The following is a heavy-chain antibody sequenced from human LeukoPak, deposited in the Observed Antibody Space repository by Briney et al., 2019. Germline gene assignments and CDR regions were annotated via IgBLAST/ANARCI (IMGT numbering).Heavy chain of an antibody. CDR1: GGSSSDYF. CDR2: INHGGST. J-gene: IGHJ6*03. V-gene: IGHV4-34*01. CDR3: ARGRTGYQLLPTKKDYSYYYIDV. Sequence: SETLSLTCAVYGGSSSDYFWSWIRQPPGKGLEWIGEINHGGSTNYNPSLKSRITISVDTSKNQFSLKLSSMTAADTAMYYCARGRTGYQLLPTKKDYSYYYIDVWGKGTTVTVSS. D-gene: IGHD2-2*01.